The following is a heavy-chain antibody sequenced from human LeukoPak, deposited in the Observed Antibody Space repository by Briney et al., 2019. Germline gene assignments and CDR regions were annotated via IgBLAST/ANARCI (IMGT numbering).Heavy chain of an antibody. J-gene: IGHJ4*02. V-gene: IGHV4-61*01. CDR2: IYYSGST. CDR1: GGSVSSGSYY. D-gene: IGHD6-13*01. CDR3: ASEGAGTFDY. Sequence: SETLSLTCTVSGGSVSSGSYYWSWIRQPPGKGLEWIGYIYYSGSTNYNPSLKSRVTISVDTSKNQFSLKLSSVTAADMAVYYCASEGAGTFDYWGQGTLVTVSS.